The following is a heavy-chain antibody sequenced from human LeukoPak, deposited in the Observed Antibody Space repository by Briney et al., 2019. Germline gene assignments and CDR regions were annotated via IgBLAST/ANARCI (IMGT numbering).Heavy chain of an antibody. Sequence: SVKVSCKASGYTFTSSAFTWVRQAPGQGLEWMGGIIPIFGTANYAQKFQGRVTITADKSTSTAYMELSSLRSEDTAVYYCARDRIPSGRYFRASGFFDPWGQGTLVTVSS. V-gene: IGHV1-69*06. D-gene: IGHD6-19*01. J-gene: IGHJ5*02. CDR1: GYTFTSSA. CDR2: IIPIFGTA. CDR3: ARDRIPSGRYFRASGFFDP.